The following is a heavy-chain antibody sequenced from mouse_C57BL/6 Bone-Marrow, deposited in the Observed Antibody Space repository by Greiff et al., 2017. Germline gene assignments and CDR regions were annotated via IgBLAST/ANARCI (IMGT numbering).Heavy chain of an antibody. V-gene: IGHV1-39*01. CDR2: INPNYGTT. CDR3: ARSGYNGSSYAMDY. CDR1: GYSFTDYY. Sequence: VQLQQSGPELVKPGASVKISCKASGYSFTDYYMNWVKQSNGKSLEWIGVINPNYGTTSYNQKFKGKATLTVDQSSSTAYMQLNSLTSEDSAVYYCARSGYNGSSYAMDYWGQGTSVTVSS. J-gene: IGHJ4*01. D-gene: IGHD1-1*01.